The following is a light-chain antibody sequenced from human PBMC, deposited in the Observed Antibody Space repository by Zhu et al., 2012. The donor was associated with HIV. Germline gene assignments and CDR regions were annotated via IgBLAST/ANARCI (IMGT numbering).Light chain of an antibody. Sequence: EIVLMQSPGTLSLSPGERATLSCRASQTVSRNYLAWYQQKPGQAPRLLIYGASRRVTGIPDRFSGSGSGTDFTLTISRLEPEDFAVYYCQHYVPSPMYTFRPGDQAGDQT. CDR3: QHYVPSPMYT. V-gene: IGKV3-20*01. CDR2: GAS. J-gene: IGKJ2*01. CDR1: QTVSRNY.